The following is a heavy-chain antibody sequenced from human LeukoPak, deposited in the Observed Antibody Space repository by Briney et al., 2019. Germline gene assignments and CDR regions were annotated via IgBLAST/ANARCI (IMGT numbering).Heavy chain of an antibody. CDR1: GFTFSSYS. CDR3: ARAVYCSGGSCYDYYYYYGMDV. CDR2: ISSSSSYI. D-gene: IGHD2-15*01. J-gene: IGHJ6*02. V-gene: IGHV3-21*01. Sequence: GGSLRLSCAASGFTFSSYSMNWVRQAPGKGLEWVSFISSSSSYIYYADSVKGRFTISRDNAKNSLYLQMNSLRAEDTAVYYCARAVYCSGGSCYDYYYYYGMDVWGQGTTVTVSS.